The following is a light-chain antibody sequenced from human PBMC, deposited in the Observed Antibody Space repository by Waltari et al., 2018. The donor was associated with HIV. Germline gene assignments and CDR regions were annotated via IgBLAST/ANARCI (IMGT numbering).Light chain of an antibody. V-gene: IGKV2-28*01. CDR2: LGS. Sequence: DIVMTQSPLSLPVTPGEPASISCRSSQSLLHSNGYNCLDWYLQKPGLSPQLLIYLGSNRASGVPDRFSGSGSGTDFTLKISRVEAEDVGVYYCVQALQTPRTFGQGTKVEIK. CDR3: VQALQTPRT. J-gene: IGKJ1*01. CDR1: QSLLHSNGYNC.